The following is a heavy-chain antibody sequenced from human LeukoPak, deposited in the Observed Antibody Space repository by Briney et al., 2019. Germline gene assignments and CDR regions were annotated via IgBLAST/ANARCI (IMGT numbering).Heavy chain of an antibody. CDR1: GGSISSYY. J-gene: IGHJ4*02. CDR3: ARVLYGDYVWYFDY. V-gene: IGHV4-59*01. CDR2: IHYSGST. Sequence: SETLSLTCTVSGGSISSYYWSWIRQPPGKGLEWIGYIHYSGSTNYNPSLKSRVTISVDTSKNQFSLKLSSVTAADTAVYYCARVLYGDYVWYFDYWGQGTLVTVSS. D-gene: IGHD4-17*01.